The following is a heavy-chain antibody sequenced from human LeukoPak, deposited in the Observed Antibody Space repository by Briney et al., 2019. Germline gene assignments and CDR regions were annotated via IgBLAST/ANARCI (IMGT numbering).Heavy chain of an antibody. V-gene: IGHV1-8*01. Sequence: ASVKVSCKASGYTFISYDINWVRQATGQGLEWMGWMNPNSGNTGYAQKFQGRVTMTRNTSISTAYMELSSLRSEDTAVYYCARVETSYSSGWYSHYYYYGMDVWGQGTTVTVSS. CDR3: ARVETSYSSGWYSHYYYYGMDV. J-gene: IGHJ6*02. D-gene: IGHD6-19*01. CDR2: MNPNSGNT. CDR1: GYTFISYD.